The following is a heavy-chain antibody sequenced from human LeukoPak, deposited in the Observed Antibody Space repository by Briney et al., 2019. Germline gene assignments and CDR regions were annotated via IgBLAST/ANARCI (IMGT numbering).Heavy chain of an antibody. CDR2: IYYSGST. V-gene: IGHV4-39*02. CDR1: GGSISSSSYY. Sequence: SETLSLTCTVSGGSISSSSYYWGWIRQPPGKGLEWIGSIYYSGSTYYNPSLKSRVTISVDTSKNQFSLKLSSVTAADTAVYYCARDRYYYDSSGPYYFDYWGQGTLVTVSS. J-gene: IGHJ4*02. D-gene: IGHD3-22*01. CDR3: ARDRYYYDSSGPYYFDY.